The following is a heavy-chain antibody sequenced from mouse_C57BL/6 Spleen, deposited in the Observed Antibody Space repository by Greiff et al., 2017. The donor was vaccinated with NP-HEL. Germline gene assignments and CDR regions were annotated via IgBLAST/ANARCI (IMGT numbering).Heavy chain of an antibody. CDR1: GYAFTNYL. D-gene: IGHD1-1*01. CDR3: ARGDGSSPMDY. Sequence: QVQLQQSGAELVRPGTSVKVSCKASGYAFTNYLIEWVKQRPGQGLEWIGVINPGSGGTNYNEKFKGKATLTADKSSSPAYMQRSSLTSEDSAVYFCARGDGSSPMDYWGQGTSVTVSS. V-gene: IGHV1-54*01. J-gene: IGHJ4*01. CDR2: INPGSGGT.